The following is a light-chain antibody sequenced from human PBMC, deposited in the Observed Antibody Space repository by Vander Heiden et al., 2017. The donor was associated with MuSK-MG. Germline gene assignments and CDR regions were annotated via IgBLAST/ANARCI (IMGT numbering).Light chain of an antibody. J-gene: IGKJ1*01. V-gene: IGKV1-5*03. CDR1: QSISSW. CDR3: QQDNSYRT. Sequence: DIQMTQSPSTLSASVGDRVTISSRASQSISSWLDWYQQKPGKAPKLLIYKASSLESGVPSRFSGSGSGREFTLTSSSLQPDDFENYYRQQDNSYRTFGQGTKVEIK. CDR2: KAS.